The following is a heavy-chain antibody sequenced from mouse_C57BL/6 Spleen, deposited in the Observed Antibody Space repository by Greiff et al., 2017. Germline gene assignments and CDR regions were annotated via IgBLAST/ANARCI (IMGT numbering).Heavy chain of an antibody. J-gene: IGHJ3*01. D-gene: IGHD1-1*01. CDR2: ISYSGST. CDR3: ASGYYGSSPWFAY. CDR1: GYSITSDY. Sequence: EVQLVESGPGLAKPSQTLSLTCSVTGYSITSDYWNWIRKFPGNKLEYMRYISYSGSTYYYPSLKSRISINRDTSKNQYYLQLNSVTTEDTATYYCASGYYGSSPWFAYWGQGTLVTVSA. V-gene: IGHV3-8*01.